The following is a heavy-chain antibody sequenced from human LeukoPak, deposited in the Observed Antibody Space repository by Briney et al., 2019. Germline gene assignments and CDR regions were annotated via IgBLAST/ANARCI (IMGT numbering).Heavy chain of an antibody. Sequence: ASVKVSCKASGYTFTSYWIQWVRQAPGQGLEWMGLINPSDGSIAYAHRFQGRVTMTRDTSTSIVYMDLSSLRSEDTAVYHCAKAPRNSSTMLDYWGQGTLLTVSS. CDR3: AKAPRNSSTMLDY. CDR1: GYTFTSYW. V-gene: IGHV1-46*01. D-gene: IGHD6-13*01. J-gene: IGHJ4*02. CDR2: INPSDGSI.